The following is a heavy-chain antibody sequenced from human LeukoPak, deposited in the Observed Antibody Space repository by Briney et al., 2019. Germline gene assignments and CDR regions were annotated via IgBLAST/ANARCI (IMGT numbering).Heavy chain of an antibody. CDR3: ARGSGISRVAYFDY. CDR1: GFTFSSYA. J-gene: IGHJ4*02. Sequence: GGSLRLSCAASGFTFSSYAMHWVRQAPGKGLEWVAVISYDGSNKYYADSVKGRFTISRDNSKNTLYLQMNSLRAEDTAVYYCARGSGISRVAYFDYWGQGTLVTVSS. V-gene: IGHV3-30*14. D-gene: IGHD1-26*01. CDR2: ISYDGSNK.